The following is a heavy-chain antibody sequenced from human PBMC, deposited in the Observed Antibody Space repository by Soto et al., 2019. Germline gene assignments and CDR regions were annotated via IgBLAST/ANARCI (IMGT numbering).Heavy chain of an antibody. D-gene: IGHD3-10*01. CDR2: ISAYNGNT. V-gene: IGHV1-18*01. J-gene: IGHJ6*02. Sequence: GASVKVSCKASGYTFTSYGISWVRQAPGQRLEWMGWISAYNGNTNYAQKLQGRVTMTTDTSTSTAYMELRSLRSDDTAVYYCARVIVGTEVWYGDSSRYYGMDVWGQGTTVPVSS. CDR1: GYTFTSYG. CDR3: ARVIVGTEVWYGDSSRYYGMDV.